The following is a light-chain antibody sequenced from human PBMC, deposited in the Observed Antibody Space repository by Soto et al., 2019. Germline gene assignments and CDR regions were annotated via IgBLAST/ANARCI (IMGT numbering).Light chain of an antibody. CDR2: GTS. CDR1: QSVSSSY. J-gene: IGKJ1*01. V-gene: IGKV3-20*01. Sequence: ETVLTQSPATLSLSPGERATLSCRTSQSVSSSYLAWYQQKPGQAPRLLIHGTSTRATGIPNRFSGSGSGTDFTLTISGLEAEDVAVYYCHQYGGSPTWTFGQGTKVEIK. CDR3: HQYGGSPTWT.